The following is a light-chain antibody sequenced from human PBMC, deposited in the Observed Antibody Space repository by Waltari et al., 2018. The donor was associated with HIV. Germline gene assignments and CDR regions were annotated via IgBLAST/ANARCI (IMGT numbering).Light chain of an antibody. CDR3: GSYAGSSSYV. Sequence: SALTQPASVSGSPGQSITISCTGTSSDVGSYNLVSWYQKHPGQAPDLMIEDVNKRAGRVANRFAGSKSSNTASLTISGLQDEDEADYYCGSYAGSSSYVFGSGTKVTVL. V-gene: IGLV2-23*02. CDR2: DVN. J-gene: IGLJ1*01. CDR1: SSDVGSYNL.